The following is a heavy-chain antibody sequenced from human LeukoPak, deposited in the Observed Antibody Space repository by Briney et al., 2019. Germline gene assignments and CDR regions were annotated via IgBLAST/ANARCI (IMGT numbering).Heavy chain of an antibody. Sequence: GRSLRLSCAASGFTLSSYAMHWVRQAPGKGLEWVAVISYDGSNKYYADSVKGRFTISRDNSKNTLYLQMNSLRAEDTAVYYCARDQNIGYWGQGTLVTVSS. CDR1: GFTLSSYA. V-gene: IGHV3-30*04. J-gene: IGHJ4*02. CDR3: ARDQNIGY. CDR2: ISYDGSNK.